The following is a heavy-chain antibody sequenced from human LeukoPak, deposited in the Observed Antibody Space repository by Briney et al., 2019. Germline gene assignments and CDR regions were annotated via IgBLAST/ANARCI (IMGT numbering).Heavy chain of an antibody. Sequence: SETLSLTCTVSGVSINSYYWSWIRQPPGKGLEWIGYIYYSGSTNYNPSLKSRVTISVDTSKNQFSLKLSSVTAADTAVYYCARGGYYDILTGYISGWFDPWGQGTLVTVSS. CDR1: GVSINSYY. CDR2: IYYSGST. J-gene: IGHJ5*02. CDR3: ARGGYYDILTGYISGWFDP. D-gene: IGHD3-9*01. V-gene: IGHV4-59*01.